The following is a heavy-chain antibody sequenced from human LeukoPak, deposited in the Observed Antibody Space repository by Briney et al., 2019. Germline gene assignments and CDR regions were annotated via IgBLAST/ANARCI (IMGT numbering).Heavy chain of an antibody. V-gene: IGHV1-18*01. D-gene: IGHD6-13*01. J-gene: IGHJ6*03. CDR2: ISAYNGNT. CDR1: GYTFTSYG. Sequence: WASVKVSCKASGYTFTSYGISWVRQAPGQGLEWMGWISAYNGNTNYAQKLQGRVTMTRNTSISTAYMELSSLRSEDTAVYYCARRYSSSWYEVMHLSGSYYYYMDVWGKGTTVTISS. CDR3: ARRYSSSWYEVMHLSGSYYYYMDV.